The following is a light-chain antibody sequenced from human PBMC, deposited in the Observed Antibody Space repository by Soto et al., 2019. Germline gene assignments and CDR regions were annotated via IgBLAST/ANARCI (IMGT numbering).Light chain of an antibody. CDR1: QSVSSSY. V-gene: IGKV3-15*01. CDR2: GAS. J-gene: IGKJ4*01. CDR3: QEYNYWHPIT. Sequence: EIVLTQSPVTLSLSPVESATVCFRAIQSVSSSYLAWYQQKPGQAPRLLIYGASTRATGIPVRFSGSGSGTEFTLTITSLQSEDSAVYYCQEYNYWHPITFGGGTKVDIK.